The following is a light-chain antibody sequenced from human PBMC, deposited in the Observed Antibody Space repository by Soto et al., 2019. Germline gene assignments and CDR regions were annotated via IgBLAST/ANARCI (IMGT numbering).Light chain of an antibody. J-gene: IGKJ4*01. CDR1: QGISSW. Sequence: DIKMTQSPSSVSASVGDRVTITCRASQGISSWLGWYQQKPGKAPNLLIHTASSLQSGVPSRFSGSGSGTDFTLTINSLQTEDSATYYCQQANSFPPTFGGGTKVEIK. CDR3: QQANSFPPT. V-gene: IGKV1-12*01. CDR2: TAS.